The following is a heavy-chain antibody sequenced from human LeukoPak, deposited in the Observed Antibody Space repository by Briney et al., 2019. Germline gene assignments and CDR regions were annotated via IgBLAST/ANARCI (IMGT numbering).Heavy chain of an antibody. V-gene: IGHV4-34*01. CDR3: GRGSSWRSFDY. J-gene: IGHJ4*02. CDR2: INHSGST. CDR1: GGSFSGYY. Sequence: SETLSLTCAVYGGSFSGYYWSWIRQPPGKGLEWIGEINHSGSTNYNPSLKSRVTISVDTSKSQFSLKLSSVTAADTAVYYCGRGSSWRSFDYWGQGTLVTVSS. D-gene: IGHD6-13*01.